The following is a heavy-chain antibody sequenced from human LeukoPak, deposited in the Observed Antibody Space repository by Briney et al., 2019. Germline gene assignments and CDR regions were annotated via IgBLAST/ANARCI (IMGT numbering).Heavy chain of an antibody. Sequence: PGGSLRLSCAASGFTFSSFGMHWVRQAPGKGLEWVAVIWYDGGHKYYADSVKGRFSISRDNSKNTLYLQMGSLRAEDTAVYYCARDRDYDSANFDYWGQGTLVTVSS. V-gene: IGHV3-33*01. CDR3: ARDRDYDSANFDY. D-gene: IGHD3-22*01. J-gene: IGHJ4*02. CDR2: IWYDGGHK. CDR1: GFTFSSFG.